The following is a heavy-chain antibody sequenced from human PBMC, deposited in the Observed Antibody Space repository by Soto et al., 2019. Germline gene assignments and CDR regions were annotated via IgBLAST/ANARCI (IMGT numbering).Heavy chain of an antibody. D-gene: IGHD6-13*01. CDR3: ARDRPWDHSSSFHSWFDP. V-gene: IGHV1-46*01. J-gene: IGHJ5*02. CDR1: GYTFTSYY. CDR2: INPSGGST. Sequence: ASVKVSCKASGYTFTSYYMHWVRQAPGQGLEWMGIINPSGGSTSYAQKFQGRVTMTRDTSTSTVYMELSSLRSEDTAVYYCARDRPWDHSSSFHSWFDPWGQGTLVTVSS.